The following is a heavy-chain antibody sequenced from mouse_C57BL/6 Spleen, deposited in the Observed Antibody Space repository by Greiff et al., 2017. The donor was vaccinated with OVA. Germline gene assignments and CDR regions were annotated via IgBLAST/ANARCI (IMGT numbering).Heavy chain of an antibody. Sequence: EVQLQQSGTVLARPGASVKMSCKASGYTFTSYCMHWVKQRPGQGLEWIGAIYPGNSDTSYNQKFKGKAKLTAVTSASTAYMELSSLTNEDSAVYYCTRNDYDEDYFDYWGQGTTLTVSS. CDR1: GYTFTSYC. D-gene: IGHD2-4*01. V-gene: IGHV1-5*01. CDR3: TRNDYDEDYFDY. J-gene: IGHJ2*01. CDR2: IYPGNSDT.